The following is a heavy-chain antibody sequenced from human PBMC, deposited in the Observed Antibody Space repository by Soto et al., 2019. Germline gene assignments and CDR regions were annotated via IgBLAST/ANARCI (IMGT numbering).Heavy chain of an antibody. J-gene: IGHJ3*02. CDR2: IIPIFGTA. V-gene: IGHV1-69*01. Sequence: QVQLVQSGAEVKKPGSSVKVSCKASGGTFSSYAISWVRQAPGQGLEWMGGIIPIFGTANYAQKFQGRVTITADESTSTAYMELSSMRSEDTAVYYCARGHSGSYRGSDAFDIWGQGTMVTVSS. CDR1: GGTFSSYA. CDR3: ARGHSGSYRGSDAFDI. D-gene: IGHD1-26*01.